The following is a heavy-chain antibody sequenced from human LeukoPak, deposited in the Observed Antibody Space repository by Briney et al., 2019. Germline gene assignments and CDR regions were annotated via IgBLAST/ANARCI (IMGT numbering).Heavy chain of an antibody. J-gene: IGHJ4*02. CDR3: ARASSNLPDY. CDR1: GFTFSSYS. Sequence: GGSLRLSRAASGFTFSSYSMNWVRQAPGKGLEWVSSISSSSSYKYYEDSVKGRFTISRDNAKNSLYLQMNSLRAEDTAVYYCARASSNLPDYWGQGTLVTVSS. D-gene: IGHD4-11*01. CDR2: ISSSSSYK. V-gene: IGHV3-21*01.